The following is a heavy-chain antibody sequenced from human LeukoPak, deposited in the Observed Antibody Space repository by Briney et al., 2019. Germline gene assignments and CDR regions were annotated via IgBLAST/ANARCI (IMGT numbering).Heavy chain of an antibody. CDR1: GGTFTKSA. CDR2: FIPLLGTA. Sequence: SVKISCKASGGTFTKSAFSWVRQAPGQGLEWMGGFIPLLGTANYAQEFQGRVTITADESTSTAYMQLSSLRSEDTAMYFCTRVITIGQPPYYYYMDLWGKGTTVTVSS. CDR3: TRVITIGQPPYYYYMDL. J-gene: IGHJ6*03. D-gene: IGHD3-10*01. V-gene: IGHV1-69*13.